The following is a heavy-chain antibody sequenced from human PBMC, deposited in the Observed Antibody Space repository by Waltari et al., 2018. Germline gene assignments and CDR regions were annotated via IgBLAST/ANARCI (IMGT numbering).Heavy chain of an antibody. CDR3: ARGLSDFWSGYYKDLPVAYFDY. Sequence: GLVKPSETLSLTCTVSGGSISSYYWSWIRQPPGKGLEWIGYIYYSGSTNYNPSLKSRVTISVDTSKNQFSLKLSSVTAADTAVYYCARGLSDFWSGYYKDLPVAYFDYWGQGTLVTVSS. CDR1: GGSISSYY. V-gene: IGHV4-59*01. D-gene: IGHD3-3*01. J-gene: IGHJ4*02. CDR2: IYYSGST.